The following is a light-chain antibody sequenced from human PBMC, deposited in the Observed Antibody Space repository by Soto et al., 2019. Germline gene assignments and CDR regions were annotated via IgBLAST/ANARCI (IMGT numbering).Light chain of an antibody. CDR3: CSYAGSSAYV. CDR1: SSDVGSYNL. Sequence: QSVLTQPASVSGFPGQSITISCTGTSSDVGSYNLVSWYQQHPGKAPKLMIYEVSKRPSGVSNRFSGSKSGNTASLTISGLQAEDEADYYCCSYAGSSAYVFGTGPKSPS. CDR2: EVS. V-gene: IGLV2-23*02. J-gene: IGLJ1*01.